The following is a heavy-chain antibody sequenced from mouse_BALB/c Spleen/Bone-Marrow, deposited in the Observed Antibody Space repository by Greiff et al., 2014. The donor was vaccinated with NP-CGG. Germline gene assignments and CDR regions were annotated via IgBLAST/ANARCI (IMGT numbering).Heavy chain of an antibody. CDR1: GFTFNTNA. D-gene: IGHD1-1*01. CDR3: VRGGSSSHYYAMDY. Sequence: DVKLVESGGGLVQPKGSLKLSCAASGFTFNTNAMNWVRQAPGKGLEWVARIRSKSNNYATYYADSVKDRFTISRDDSQSMLYLQMNNLKTEDTAMYYCVRGGSSSHYYAMDYWGQGTSVTVSS. V-gene: IGHV10S3*01. J-gene: IGHJ4*01. CDR2: IRSKSNNYAT.